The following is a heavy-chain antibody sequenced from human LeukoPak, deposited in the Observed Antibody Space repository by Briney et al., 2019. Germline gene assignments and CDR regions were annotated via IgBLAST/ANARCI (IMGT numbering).Heavy chain of an antibody. V-gene: IGHV3-9*01. CDR3: AKSEGLGMGWYFDL. CDR2: ISWNSGSI. D-gene: IGHD7-27*01. J-gene: IGHJ2*01. Sequence: PGRSLRLSCAASGFTFDDYAMHWVRQAPGKGLEWVSGISWNSGSIGYADSVKGRFTISRDNAKNSLYLQMNSLRAEDTALYYCAKSEGLGMGWYFDLWGRGTLVTVSS. CDR1: GFTFDDYA.